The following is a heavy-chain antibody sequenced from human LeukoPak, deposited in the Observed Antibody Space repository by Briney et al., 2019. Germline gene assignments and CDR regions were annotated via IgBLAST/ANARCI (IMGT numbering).Heavy chain of an antibody. CDR3: AREACSDGVCYFEY. D-gene: IGHD2-8*01. Sequence: ASVKVSCKAPGYTFTNYGFSWVRQAPGEGLEWMGWISAYNGDTKYAQKFQGRVTITTDTSATTVYMELGSLRFDDAAVYYCAREACSDGVCYFEYWGQGTLVTVSS. CDR2: ISAYNGDT. J-gene: IGHJ4*02. V-gene: IGHV1-18*01. CDR1: GYTFTNYG.